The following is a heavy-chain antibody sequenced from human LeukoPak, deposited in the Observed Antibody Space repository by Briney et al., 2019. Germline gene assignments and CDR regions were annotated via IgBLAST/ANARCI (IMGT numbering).Heavy chain of an antibody. CDR3: ARSIGRQWLLYYYYYGMDV. Sequence: ASVKVSCKATGYNFTSYAMNGVRQAPGQRLEWMGRTNAGNGNTKYSQKFQGRVTITRDTSASTAYMELSSLRSEDTAVYYCARSIGRQWLLYYYYYGMDVWGQGTTVTVSS. D-gene: IGHD6-19*01. CDR2: TNAGNGNT. CDR1: GYNFTSYA. J-gene: IGHJ6*02. V-gene: IGHV1-3*01.